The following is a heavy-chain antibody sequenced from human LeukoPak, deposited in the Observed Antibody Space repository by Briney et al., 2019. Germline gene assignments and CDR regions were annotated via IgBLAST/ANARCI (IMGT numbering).Heavy chain of an antibody. CDR1: GFTFSSYA. Sequence: PGGSLRLSCAASGFTFSSYAMHWVRQAPGKGLEWVAVISYDGSNKYYADSVKGRFTISRDNSKNTLYLQMNSLRAEDTAVYYCARAGWSLPVFDYWGQGTLVTVSS. D-gene: IGHD3-10*01. V-gene: IGHV3-30*04. CDR2: ISYDGSNK. J-gene: IGHJ4*02. CDR3: ARAGWSLPVFDY.